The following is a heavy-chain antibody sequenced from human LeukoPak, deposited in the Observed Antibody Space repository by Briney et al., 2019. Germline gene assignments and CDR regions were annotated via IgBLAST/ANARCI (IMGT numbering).Heavy chain of an antibody. CDR3: TRGRGLRRTGIIDD. V-gene: IGHV3-30*02. Sequence: PGGSLRLSCAASGFSFSRYDMHWVRQAPGKGLEWVAFIRDDGSDKFYADSVKGRFTISRDNSKNTLYLQMNSLRAEDTAVYYCTRGRGLRRTGIIDDWGQGILVTVSS. J-gene: IGHJ4*02. D-gene: IGHD2/OR15-2a*01. CDR2: IRDDGSDK. CDR1: GFSFSRYD.